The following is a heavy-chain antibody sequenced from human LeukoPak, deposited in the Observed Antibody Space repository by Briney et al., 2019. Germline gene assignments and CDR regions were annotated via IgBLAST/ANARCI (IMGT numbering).Heavy chain of an antibody. CDR2: MNPNSGNT. CDR3: ARARCSGGSCYLWGDY. CDR1: GYTFTSYD. D-gene: IGHD2-15*01. V-gene: IGHV1-8*03. Sequence: ASVKVSCKASGYTFTSYDINWVRQPTGQGLEWVGWMNPNSGNTGYAQKFQGRVTITRNTCISTAYMELSRLRSEDTAVYYCARARCSGGSCYLWGDYWGQGTLVTVYS. J-gene: IGHJ4*02.